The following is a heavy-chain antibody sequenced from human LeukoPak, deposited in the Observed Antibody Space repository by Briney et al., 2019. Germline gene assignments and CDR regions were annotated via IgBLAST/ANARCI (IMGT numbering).Heavy chain of an antibody. CDR2: IWYDGSNK. V-gene: IGHV3-33*01. CDR3: ARSIAAAGTDAFDI. J-gene: IGHJ3*02. D-gene: IGHD6-13*01. CDR1: GFTFSSYG. Sequence: PGRSLRLSCAASGFTFSSYGMHWVRRAPGKGLEWVAVIWYDGSNKYYADSVKGRFTISRDNSKNTLYLQMNSLRAEDTAVYYCARSIAAAGTDAFDIWGQGTMVTVSS.